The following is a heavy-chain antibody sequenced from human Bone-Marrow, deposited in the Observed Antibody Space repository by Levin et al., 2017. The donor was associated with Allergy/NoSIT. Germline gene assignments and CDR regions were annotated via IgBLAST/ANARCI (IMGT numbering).Heavy chain of an antibody. CDR3: ARSMGRSYYFYYYALDV. J-gene: IGHJ6*02. D-gene: IGHD1-26*01. CDR1: FFSFFLSF. V-gene: IGHV5-51*01. CDR2: IYPADSDI. Sequence: GESLKISFPSSFFSFFLSFLSFFLPLPFTGLELMGLIYPADSDIRYSPSFQGHVTISADTSIRTAYLQWSSLKASDTAVYYCARSMGRSYYFYYYALDVWGRGTTVTVSS.